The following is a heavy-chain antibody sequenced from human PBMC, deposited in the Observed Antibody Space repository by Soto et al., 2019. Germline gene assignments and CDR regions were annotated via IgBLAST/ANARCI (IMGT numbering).Heavy chain of an antibody. D-gene: IGHD7-27*01. J-gene: IGHJ4*02. CDR2: INHSGST. Sequence: QVQLQQWGAGLLKPSETLSLTCAVYGGSFSGYYWSWIRQPPGKGLEWIGEINHSGSTNYNPSLKSRVTISVDTSKNHFSLKLSSVTAADTAVYYCARGWGRIFDYWGQGPLVTVSS. CDR1: GGSFSGYY. CDR3: ARGWGRIFDY. V-gene: IGHV4-34*01.